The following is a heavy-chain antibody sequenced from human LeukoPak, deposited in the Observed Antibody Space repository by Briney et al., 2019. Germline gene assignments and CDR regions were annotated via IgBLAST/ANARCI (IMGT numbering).Heavy chain of an antibody. D-gene: IGHD1-26*01. CDR1: GFTFSNYN. CDR3: ARDPYSGSYGDYYYYYMDV. CDR2: ITSTSSYI. J-gene: IGHJ6*03. V-gene: IGHV3-21*01. Sequence: GGSLRLSCAASGFTFSNYNMNWVRQAPGKGLEWVSSITSTSSYIYYADSVKGRFTISRDNAENSLYLQMNSLRAEDTAVYCCARDPYSGSYGDYYYYYMDVWGKGTTVTISS.